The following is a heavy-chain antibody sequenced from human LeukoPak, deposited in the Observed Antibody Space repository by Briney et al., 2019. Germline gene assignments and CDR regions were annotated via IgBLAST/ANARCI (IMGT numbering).Heavy chain of an antibody. Sequence: GGSLRLSCAASGFTFSGHWMSWVRQAPGKGLEGVANINQGGSDKYYVDSVKGRFTISRDNANNLLYLQMNSLRGEDTAVYYCTRANSATIPGVDPWGQGTLVTVSS. CDR2: INQGGSDK. D-gene: IGHD1-26*01. CDR3: TRANSATIPGVDP. CDR1: GFTFSGHW. J-gene: IGHJ5*02. V-gene: IGHV3-7*01.